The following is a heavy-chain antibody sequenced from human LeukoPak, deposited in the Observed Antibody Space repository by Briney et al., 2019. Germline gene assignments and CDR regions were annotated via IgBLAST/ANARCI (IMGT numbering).Heavy chain of an antibody. CDR2: IYYSGST. CDR3: ARVSNSDSRGYSWGFDF. CDR1: GDSMSNYY. D-gene: IGHD3-22*01. J-gene: IGHJ4*02. Sequence: KTSETLSLTCTVSGDSMSNYYWSWIRQRPGKGLEGIGYIYYSGSTNYPPSLKSRVTISVDTSKSQSSLKLSSVPAAHPALYYCARVSNSDSRGYSWGFDFWGQGTLVTVSS. V-gene: IGHV4-59*08.